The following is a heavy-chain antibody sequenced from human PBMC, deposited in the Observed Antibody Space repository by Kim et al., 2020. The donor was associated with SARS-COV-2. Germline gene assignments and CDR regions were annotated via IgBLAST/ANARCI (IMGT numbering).Heavy chain of an antibody. CDR1: GYTFTSYA. Sequence: ASVKVSCKASGYTFTSYAMHWVRQAPGQRLEWMGWINAGNGNTKYSQKFQGRVTITRDTSASTAYMELSSLRSEDTAVYYCARGMVYSSSWTYYYYGMDVWGQGTTVTVSS. V-gene: IGHV1-3*01. D-gene: IGHD6-13*01. CDR2: INAGNGNT. CDR3: ARGMVYSSSWTYYYYGMDV. J-gene: IGHJ6*02.